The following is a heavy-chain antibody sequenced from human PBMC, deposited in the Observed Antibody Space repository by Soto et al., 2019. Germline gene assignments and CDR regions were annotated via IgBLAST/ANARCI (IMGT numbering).Heavy chain of an antibody. V-gene: IGHV1-69*06. CDR3: ARDGLDFWSGYYQLRGWFDP. CDR1: GCPFSSYA. Sequence: FSVQSSGCPFSSYAISLVGRAPGQGLDWMGGLPRIFGTANYAQKFQGRVTITADKSTSTAYMELSSLRSEDTAVYYCARDGLDFWSGYYQLRGWFDPWGQGTMVTVSS. D-gene: IGHD3-3*01. CDR2: LPRIFGTA. J-gene: IGHJ5*02.